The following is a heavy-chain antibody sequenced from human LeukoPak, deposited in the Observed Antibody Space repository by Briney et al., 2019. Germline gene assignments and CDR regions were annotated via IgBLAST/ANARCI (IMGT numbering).Heavy chain of an antibody. V-gene: IGHV3-23*01. J-gene: IGHJ4*02. Sequence: PGGSLRLSCAASGFTFNIYAMSWVRQAPGKGLEWVSSIGGGGAVIQYADSVKGRFTISRDNSKNTLYLQMNSLRVEDTARYYCAIRGGVSAAGTGRFDHWGQGTLVTVSS. CDR2: IGGGGAVI. D-gene: IGHD6-13*01. CDR1: GFTFNIYA. CDR3: AIRGGVSAAGTGRFDH.